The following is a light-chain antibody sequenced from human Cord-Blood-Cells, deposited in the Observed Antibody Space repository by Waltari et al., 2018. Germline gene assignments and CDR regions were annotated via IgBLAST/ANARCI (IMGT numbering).Light chain of an antibody. V-gene: IGKV1-39*01. CDR3: QQSYSTPRT. J-gene: IGKJ4*01. CDR2: AAS. Sequence: DIQMTQSPSSLSASVGDRVTITCRASQSISSYLTRYQQKPGKAPKLLIYAASSLQSGVPSRFSGSGSWTDFTLTISSLQPEDFATYYCQQSYSTPRTFGGGTKVEIK. CDR1: QSISSY.